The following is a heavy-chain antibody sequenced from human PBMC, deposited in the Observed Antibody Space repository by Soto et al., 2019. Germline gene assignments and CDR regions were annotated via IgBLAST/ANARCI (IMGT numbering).Heavy chain of an antibody. V-gene: IGHV4-31*03. CDR3: ARAGGTVAAINFYGLDV. Sequence: SETLSLTCPVSGDSISSGGSYWTWIRQHPGKGLEWIGYTYYIGSPYYNPSLQSRVTISVDTSKNQVSLKLSSVTAADTAVYYCARAGGTVAAINFYGLDVWGQGTTVTVSS. CDR2: TYYIGSP. D-gene: IGHD1-26*01. J-gene: IGHJ6*02. CDR1: GDSISSGGSY.